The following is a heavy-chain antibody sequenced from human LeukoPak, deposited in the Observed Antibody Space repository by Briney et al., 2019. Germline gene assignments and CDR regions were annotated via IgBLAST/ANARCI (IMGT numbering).Heavy chain of an antibody. CDR2: IIPIFGTA. V-gene: IGHV1-69*13. J-gene: IGHJ6*02. Sequence: SVKVSCKTSGYTFTSYDVNGVRQAPGQGLEWMGGIIPIFGTANYAQKFQGRVTITADESTSTAYMELSSLRSEDTAVYYCASTSGPDRPDVSPEYYYYGMVVWGQGTTVTVSS. CDR1: GYTFTSYD. CDR3: ASTSGPDRPDVSPEYYYYGMVV. D-gene: IGHD1-14*01.